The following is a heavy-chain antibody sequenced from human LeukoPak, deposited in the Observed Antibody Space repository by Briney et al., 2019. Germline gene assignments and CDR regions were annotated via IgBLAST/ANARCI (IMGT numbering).Heavy chain of an antibody. CDR1: GYTFTGYY. CDR2: IDPDSGGA. CDR3: ATAINYYDSSGYPFDP. V-gene: IGHV1-2*02. D-gene: IGHD3-22*01. Sequence: ASVKVSCKASGYTFTGYYMHWVRQAPGQGFEWMGWIDPDSGGANYAQKFQGRVTMTEDTSTDTAYMELSSLRSEDTAVYYCATAINYYDSSGYPFDPWGQGTLVTVSS. J-gene: IGHJ5*02.